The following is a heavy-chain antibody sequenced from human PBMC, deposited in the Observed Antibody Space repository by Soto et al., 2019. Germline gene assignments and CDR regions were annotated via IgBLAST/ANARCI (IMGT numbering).Heavy chain of an antibody. CDR2: SSANNGNT. CDR3: ARDTAAAGIFDY. V-gene: IGHV1-18*01. CDR1: GYTFTSYG. D-gene: IGHD6-13*01. J-gene: IGHJ4*02. Sequence: QVQLVQSGAEVKKPGASVKISCKASGYTFTSYGISWVRQAPGQGLEWMGWSSANNGNTNYAQKLPGRVTMTTDTSTSTAYMELRSLRSDDTAVYYCARDTAAAGIFDYWGQGTLVTVSS.